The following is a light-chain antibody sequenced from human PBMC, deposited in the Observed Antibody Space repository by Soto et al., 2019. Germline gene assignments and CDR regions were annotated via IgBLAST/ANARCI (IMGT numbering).Light chain of an antibody. V-gene: IGKV3-11*01. CDR1: QRVTSS. J-gene: IGKJ4*01. CDR3: QQRTAWPT. Sequence: EIVLTQSPATLSLSPGDRATLSCRASQRVTSSLTWFQQKPGQAPRHLIYDVSRRATAIPARFSGSGSGADFTRTISSLEPEDFAVYYCQQRTAWPTFGGGTKVEIK. CDR2: DVS.